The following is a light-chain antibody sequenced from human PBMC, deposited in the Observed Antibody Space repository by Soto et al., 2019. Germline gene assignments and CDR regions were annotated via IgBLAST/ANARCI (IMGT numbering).Light chain of an antibody. CDR2: AAS. Sequence: EIVMTQSPATLSVSPWERATLSCMASQNIGTNLAWFQQKPGQAPRLLIYAASIRATDFPARFSGSGSGTEFTLTISSLQSEDFAVYYCQQYNSWPPITFGQGTRLEI. CDR3: QQYNSWPPIT. CDR1: QNIGTN. V-gene: IGKV3-15*01. J-gene: IGKJ5*01.